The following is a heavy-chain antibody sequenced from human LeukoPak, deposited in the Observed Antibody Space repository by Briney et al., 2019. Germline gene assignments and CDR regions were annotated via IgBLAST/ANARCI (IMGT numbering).Heavy chain of an antibody. CDR2: VKEDGSQK. CDR3: AREAY. CDR1: GFTFSRYW. Sequence: GGSLRLSCAGSGFTFSRYWMSWVRQAPGKGLEWVASVKEDGSQKNYADTVKGRFTISRDNAKKSPVLQMNSLRVEDTAVYYCAREAYWGPGTLVSVSS. V-gene: IGHV3-7*01. J-gene: IGHJ4*02.